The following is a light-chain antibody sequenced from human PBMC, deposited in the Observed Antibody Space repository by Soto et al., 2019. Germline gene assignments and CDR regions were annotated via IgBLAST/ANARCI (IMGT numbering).Light chain of an antibody. CDR3: QQSYSTPGT. V-gene: IGKV1-5*01. Sequence: DIQMTQSPSTLSGSVGDRVTITCRASHTISSWLAWYQQKPGKAPKLLIYDASSLESGVPSRFSGSGSGTDFTLTISSLQPEDFATYYCQQSYSTPGTFGQGTEVDIK. CDR1: HTISSW. J-gene: IGKJ1*01. CDR2: DAS.